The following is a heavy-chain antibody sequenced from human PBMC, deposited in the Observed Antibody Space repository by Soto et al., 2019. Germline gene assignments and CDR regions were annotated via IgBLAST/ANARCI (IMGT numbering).Heavy chain of an antibody. Sequence: PGGSLRLSCAASGFTFSSYSMNWVRQAPGKGLEWVSSISSSSSYIYYADSVKGRFTISRDNAKNSLYLQMNSLRAEDTAVYYCARGATKQLVLPYFDYWGQGTLVTVSS. CDR1: GFTFSSYS. V-gene: IGHV3-21*01. CDR2: ISSSSSYI. CDR3: ARGATKQLVLPYFDY. D-gene: IGHD6-6*01. J-gene: IGHJ4*02.